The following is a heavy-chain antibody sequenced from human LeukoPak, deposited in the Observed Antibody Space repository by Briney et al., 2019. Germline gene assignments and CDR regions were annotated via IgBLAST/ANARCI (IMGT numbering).Heavy chain of an antibody. Sequence: GGSLRLSCAASGFTFSSYGMHWVRQAPGKGLEWVAFIRYDGSNKYYADSVKGRFTISRDNSKNTLYLQMNSLRAEDTAVYYCAKDDLWFGEFNFDYWGQGTLVTVSS. CDR1: GFTFSSYG. V-gene: IGHV3-30*02. CDR2: IRYDGSNK. CDR3: AKDDLWFGEFNFDY. D-gene: IGHD3-10*01. J-gene: IGHJ4*02.